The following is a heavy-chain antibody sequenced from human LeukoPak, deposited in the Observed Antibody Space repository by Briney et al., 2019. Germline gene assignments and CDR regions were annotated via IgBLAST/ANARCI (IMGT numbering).Heavy chain of an antibody. CDR3: ARVPPPQSIAARWAGYWYFDL. D-gene: IGHD6-6*01. Sequence: PSETLSLTCTVSGGSISSSSYYWGWIRQPPGKGLEWIGSIYYSGSTYYNPSLKSRVTISVDTSKNQFSLKLSSVTAADTAVYYCARVPPPQSIAARWAGYWYFDLWGRGTLVTVSS. CDR2: IYYSGST. CDR1: GGSISSSSYY. J-gene: IGHJ2*01. V-gene: IGHV4-39*07.